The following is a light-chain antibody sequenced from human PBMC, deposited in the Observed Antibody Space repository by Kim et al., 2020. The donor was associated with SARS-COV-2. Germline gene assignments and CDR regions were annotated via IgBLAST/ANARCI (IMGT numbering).Light chain of an antibody. Sequence: ASIGDRVTIPCRPSQGISNDLSWYQQKPGQAPKVLVYAASSLQPGVPSRFSGSGSDTDFTLTISSLQPEDAATYYCLQDYTYPWTFGQGTKVDIK. CDR2: AAS. CDR1: QGISND. CDR3: LQDYTYPWT. J-gene: IGKJ1*01. V-gene: IGKV1-6*01.